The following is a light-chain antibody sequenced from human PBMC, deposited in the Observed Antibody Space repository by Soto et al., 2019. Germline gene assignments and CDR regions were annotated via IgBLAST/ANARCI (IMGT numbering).Light chain of an antibody. Sequence: EIVLTQSPGTLSLSPGERATLSCRASQSIARSYLVWYQQRPGQAPRLLIYATSIRATGSPDRFSGSGSGTDFSLTISRLEPEDFAVYYGQQYGGSLKWAFGQGTKVEIK. CDR3: QQYGGSLKWA. J-gene: IGKJ1*01. V-gene: IGKV3-20*01. CDR2: ATS. CDR1: QSIARSY.